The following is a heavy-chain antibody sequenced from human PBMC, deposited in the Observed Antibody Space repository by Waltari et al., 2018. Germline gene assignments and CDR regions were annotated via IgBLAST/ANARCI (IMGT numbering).Heavy chain of an antibody. V-gene: IGHV1-3*01. CDR3: ARTGDDFWSGSYYYYGMDV. Sequence: QVQLVQSGAEVKKPGASVKVSCKASGYTFTSYAMHWVRQAPGQRLEWMGWINAGNGNTKYSQKFQGRVTMTRDTSASTAYMELSSLRSEDTAVYYCARTGDDFWSGSYYYYGMDVWGQGTTVTVSS. CDR2: INAGNGNT. CDR1: GYTFTSYA. J-gene: IGHJ6*02. D-gene: IGHD3-3*01.